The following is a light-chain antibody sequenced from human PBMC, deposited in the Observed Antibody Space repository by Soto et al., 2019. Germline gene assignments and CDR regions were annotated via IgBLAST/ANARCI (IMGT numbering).Light chain of an antibody. CDR3: QQYRSSPALT. J-gene: IGKJ4*01. CDR1: QSIANND. V-gene: IGKV3-20*01. Sequence: EIMLTQSPGTLSLSPGERATLSCRASQSIANNDLAWYQQKPGQTPRLLIYGASSRATGISDRFSGSGSGTDFTLTISRLEPEDFAVYYCQQYRSSPALTFGGGTKVEIK. CDR2: GAS.